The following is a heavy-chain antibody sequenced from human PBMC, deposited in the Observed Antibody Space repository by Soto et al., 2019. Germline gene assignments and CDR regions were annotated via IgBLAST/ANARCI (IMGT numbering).Heavy chain of an antibody. J-gene: IGHJ6*02. D-gene: IGHD6-19*01. CDR3: ATPGVAVAGYYYYGMDV. V-gene: IGHV1-69*06. CDR2: IIPIFGTA. Sequence: AASVKVSCKASGGTFSSYAISWVRQAPGQGLEWMGGIIPIFGTANYAQKFQGRVTITADKSTSTAYMELSSLRSEDTAVYYCATPGVAVAGYYYYGMDVWGQGTTVTVSS. CDR1: GGTFSSYA.